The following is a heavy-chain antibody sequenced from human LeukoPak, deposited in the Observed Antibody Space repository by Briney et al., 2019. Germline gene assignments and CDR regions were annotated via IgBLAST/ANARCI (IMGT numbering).Heavy chain of an antibody. J-gene: IGHJ4*02. V-gene: IGHV1-18*01. Sequence: ASVKVSCKASGYTFTSYGISCVREAPGQRLEWMGWISAYNGNTNYAQKLQGRVTMTTDTSTSTAYKELRSLRSDDTAVYYCARISSGKYYFDYWGQGTLVTVSS. CDR1: GYTFTSYG. D-gene: IGHD6-19*01. CDR2: ISAYNGNT. CDR3: ARISSGKYYFDY.